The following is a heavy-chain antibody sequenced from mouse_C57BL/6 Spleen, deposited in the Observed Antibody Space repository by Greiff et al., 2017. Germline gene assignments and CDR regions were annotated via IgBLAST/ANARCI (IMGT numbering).Heavy chain of an antibody. V-gene: IGHV5-15*01. CDR1: GFTFSDYG. J-gene: IGHJ4*01. CDR3: ARLDSSGYDAMDY. CDR2: ISNLAYSI. D-gene: IGHD3-2*02. Sequence: EVQLVESGGGLVQPGGSLKLSCAASGFTFSDYGMAWVRQAPRKGPEWVAFISNLAYSIYYADTVTGRFTISRENAKNTLYLEMSSLRSEDTAMYYCARLDSSGYDAMDYWGQGTSVTVSS.